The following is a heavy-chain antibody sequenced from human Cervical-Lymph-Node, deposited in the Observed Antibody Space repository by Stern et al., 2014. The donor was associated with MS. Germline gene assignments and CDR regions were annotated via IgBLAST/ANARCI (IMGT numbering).Heavy chain of an antibody. Sequence: QVQLVQSGAEVKKPGSSVKVSCMASGGTFSRNAISWVRQAPGQGLEWVGGIIPVLITPNYAQKFQGTVIITADRSTSTVYMELTSLRSEDTAVYYCARTVSAWNGDLMGAAPSGYYYGMDVWGQGTTVTVSS. J-gene: IGHJ6*02. V-gene: IGHV1-69*06. CDR1: GGTFSRNA. CDR3: ARTVSAWNGDLMGAAPSGYYYGMDV. D-gene: IGHD1-1*01. CDR2: IIPVLITP.